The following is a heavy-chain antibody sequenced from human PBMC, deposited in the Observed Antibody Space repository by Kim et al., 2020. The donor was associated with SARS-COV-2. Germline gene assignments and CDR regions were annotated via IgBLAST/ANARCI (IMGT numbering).Heavy chain of an antibody. D-gene: IGHD6-13*01. V-gene: IGHV4-34*01. CDR3: ARGVYHRRIAAVSKYGMDV. Sequence: SRVTISVDTSKNQFSLKLSSVTAADTAVYYCARGVYHRRIAAVSKYGMDVWGQGTTVTVSS. J-gene: IGHJ6*02.